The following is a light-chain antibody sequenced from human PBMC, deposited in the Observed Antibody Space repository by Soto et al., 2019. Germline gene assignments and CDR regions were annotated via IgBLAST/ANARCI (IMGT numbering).Light chain of an antibody. CDR2: DAS. CDR3: QQFDTYRT. J-gene: IGKJ1*01. Sequence: DIQMTQSPSTLSASVGDRVTITCRASQNIRNYLVWYLHQPGKVPRLLIYDASTLESGVPSRFSGSGSGTDFTLTISSLQPDDFGTYYCQQFDTYRTFGQGTIVDIK. CDR1: QNIRNY. V-gene: IGKV1-5*01.